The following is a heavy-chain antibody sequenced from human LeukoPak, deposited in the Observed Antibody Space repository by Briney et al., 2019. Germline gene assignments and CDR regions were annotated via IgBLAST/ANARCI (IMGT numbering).Heavy chain of an antibody. CDR3: ASTRFSVLQWLPPDY. Sequence: QSGGSLRLSCAASGFTFDDYAMHWVRQAPGKGLEWVSGISWNSGSIGYADSVKGRFTISRDNSKNTLYLQMNSLRAEDTAVYYCASTRFSVLQWLPPDYWGQGTLVTVSS. CDR1: GFTFDDYA. J-gene: IGHJ4*02. D-gene: IGHD6-19*01. V-gene: IGHV3-9*01. CDR2: ISWNSGSI.